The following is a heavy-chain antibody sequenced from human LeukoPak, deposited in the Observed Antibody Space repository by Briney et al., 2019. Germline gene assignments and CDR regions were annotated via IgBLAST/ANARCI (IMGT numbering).Heavy chain of an antibody. J-gene: IGHJ5*02. Sequence: ASVTVSCKASGYTFTGYYMHWVRQAPGQGLEWMGWISPNSGGTNYAQKFQGRVTMTRDTSISTAYMELSRLRSDDTAVYYCARTRVVPAAIGGGNWFDPWGQGTLVTVPS. V-gene: IGHV1-2*02. D-gene: IGHD2-2*02. CDR1: GYTFTGYY. CDR3: ARTRVVPAAIGGGNWFDP. CDR2: ISPNSGGT.